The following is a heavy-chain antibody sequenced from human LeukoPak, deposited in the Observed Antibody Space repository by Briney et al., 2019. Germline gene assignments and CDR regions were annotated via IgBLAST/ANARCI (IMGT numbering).Heavy chain of an antibody. CDR2: IYPNSGAT. J-gene: IGHJ4*02. CDR1: GYTFTGYY. CDR3: GALLSNGPFDY. V-gene: IGHV1-2*02. Sequence: ASVKVSCKASGYTFTGYYMHWVRQAPGQGLEWMGYIYPNSGATKYAQKFQGRVTMTRDTSISTAYMELSGLRSDDTAVYYCGALLSNGPFDYWGQGSLVTVSS.